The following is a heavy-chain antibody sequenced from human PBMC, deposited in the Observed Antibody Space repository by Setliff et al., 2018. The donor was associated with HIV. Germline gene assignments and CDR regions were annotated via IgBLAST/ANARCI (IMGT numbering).Heavy chain of an antibody. D-gene: IGHD5-12*01. Sequence: QPGGSLRLSCAASGFTFSSYAMSWVRQAPGKGLEWVSAISGSGGSTYYADSVKGRFTISRDNSKNTLYLQMNSLRAEDTAVYYCAKDPRAAVVTICDYWGQGTLVTVSS. CDR2: ISGSGGST. J-gene: IGHJ4*02. CDR1: GFTFSSYA. V-gene: IGHV3-23*01. CDR3: AKDPRAAVVTICDY.